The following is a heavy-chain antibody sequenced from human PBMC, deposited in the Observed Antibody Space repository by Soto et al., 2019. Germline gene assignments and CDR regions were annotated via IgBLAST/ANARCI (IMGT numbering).Heavy chain of an antibody. D-gene: IGHD3-9*01. CDR2: IYYRGNA. CDR1: GGSVTSVSYY. CDR3: ARLEGLATISYYFDF. Sequence: SETLSLTCTVSGGSVTSVSYYWGLLRQPPGKGLEWIGRIYYRGNAYYNPSLKTRVTISLDKSKSQFSLKLNSVTAADSAVYFCARLEGLATISYYFDFWGPGALVTVSS. V-gene: IGHV4-39*01. J-gene: IGHJ4*02.